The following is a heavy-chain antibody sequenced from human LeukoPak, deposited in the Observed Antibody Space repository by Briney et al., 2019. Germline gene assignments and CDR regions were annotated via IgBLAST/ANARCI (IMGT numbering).Heavy chain of an antibody. CDR3: ARHPPGNDFGP. Sequence: PSETLSLTCTVSVDSISSYYWSWIRQPPGKGLEWIGYIYYTGSTNYNPSLESRVTISVDTSKNQFSLKLSSVIAADTAVYYCARHPPGNDFGPWGQGTLVTVSS. V-gene: IGHV4-59*01. D-gene: IGHD3-16*01. J-gene: IGHJ5*02. CDR1: VDSISSYY. CDR2: IYYTGST.